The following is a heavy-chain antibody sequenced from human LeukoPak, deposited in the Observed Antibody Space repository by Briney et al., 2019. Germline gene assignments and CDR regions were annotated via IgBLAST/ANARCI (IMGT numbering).Heavy chain of an antibody. CDR2: INPSGGST. CDR3: ARDVSSGFAHTRTGGMDV. J-gene: IGHJ6*02. V-gene: IGHV1-46*01. CDR1: GYTFTSYY. Sequence: GASVKVSCKASGYTFTSYYMHWVRQAPGQGLEWMGIINPSGGSTSYAQKFQGRVTMTRDTSTSTVYMELSSLRSEDTAVYYCARDVSSGFAHTRTGGMDVWGQGATVTVSS. D-gene: IGHD6-19*01.